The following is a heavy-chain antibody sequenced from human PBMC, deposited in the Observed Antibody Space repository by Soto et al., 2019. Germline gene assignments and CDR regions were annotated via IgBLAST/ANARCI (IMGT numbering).Heavy chain of an antibody. J-gene: IGHJ5*02. CDR2: TYYRSNWYS. Sequence: QVQLQQSGPGLVKPSQTLSLTCAISGDSVSSNSAAWNWIRQSPSSGLEWLGRTYYRSNWYSVYAVSVKSRATIKPVTSKNLFFLQLNSVTPEDTAVYYCARGPEILNPWGQGTLITVSS. CDR1: GDSVSSNSAA. D-gene: IGHD3-9*01. V-gene: IGHV6-1*01. CDR3: ARGPEILNP.